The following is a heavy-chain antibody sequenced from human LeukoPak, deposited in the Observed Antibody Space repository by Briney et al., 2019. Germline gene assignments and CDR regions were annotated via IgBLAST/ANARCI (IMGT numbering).Heavy chain of an antibody. V-gene: IGHV3-23*01. Sequence: GVSLTLFCAASGFTFSRFAMLCARSSPEEALEWLSAICGSGGSTYYADSVKGLFTISTAHSKTTLYLQMNSLRVEDTAVYHCAKDGHPYYYYGMDVWGQGTTVTVSS. CDR3: AKDGHPYYYYGMDV. CDR1: GFTFSRFA. J-gene: IGHJ6*02. CDR2: ICGSGGST.